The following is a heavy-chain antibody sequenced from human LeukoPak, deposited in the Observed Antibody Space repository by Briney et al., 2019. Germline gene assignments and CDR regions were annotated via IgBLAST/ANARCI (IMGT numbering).Heavy chain of an antibody. CDR3: ARVYMELRSGSYWDDAFDI. J-gene: IGHJ3*02. CDR1: GGSISTSY. CDR2: IYYSGTV. D-gene: IGHD1-26*01. Sequence: PSETLSLTCAVSGGSISTSYWSWIRQPPGKGLEWIGYIYYSGTVKYNPSLKSRVTMSLDTSKNQFSLKLNSVTAEDTAVYYCARVYMELRSGSYWDDAFDIWGQGTMVTVSS. V-gene: IGHV4-59*01.